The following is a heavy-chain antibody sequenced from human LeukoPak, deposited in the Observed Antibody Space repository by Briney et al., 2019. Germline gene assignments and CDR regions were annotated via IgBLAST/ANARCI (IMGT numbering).Heavy chain of an antibody. V-gene: IGHV3-23*01. CDR3: ATYRQVQVPFEC. J-gene: IGHJ4*02. CDR2: IFPSGGEI. D-gene: IGHD5-18*01. Sequence: GGSLRLSCGASGFTFSTFATIWVRQPPGKGLEWVSSIFPSGGEIHYADSVKGRFTISRDNSKSTLSLQMNSLRAEDTAIYYCATYRQVQVPFECWGQGTLVTVSS. CDR1: GFTFSTFA.